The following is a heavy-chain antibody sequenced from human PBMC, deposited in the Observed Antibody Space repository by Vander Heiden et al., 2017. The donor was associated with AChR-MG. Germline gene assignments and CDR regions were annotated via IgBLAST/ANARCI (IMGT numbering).Heavy chain of an antibody. CDR2: ISAYNGNT. Sequence: QLQLVQSGAEVKKPVASVKVSCKASGYTFTSSGISWVRQAPGKGLEWMGWISAYNGNTNDAQKLQGRVTMTTDTTTSTAYMELRSLRSDDTAVYYCARTIVGVVTPKTPDYGMDVWGQGTTVTVSS. CDR1: GYTFTSSG. J-gene: IGHJ6*02. V-gene: IGHV1-18*01. D-gene: IGHD3-3*01. CDR3: ARTIVGVVTPKTPDYGMDV.